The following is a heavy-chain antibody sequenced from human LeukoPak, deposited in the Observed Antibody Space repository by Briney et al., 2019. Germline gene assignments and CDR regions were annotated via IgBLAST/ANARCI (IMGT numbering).Heavy chain of an antibody. CDR2: INSDGSST. D-gene: IGHD3-16*01. CDR3: VRGGGGIVVAFDP. Sequence: GGSLRLSCAASGFTFSNYWMHWVRQVPGKGLVWVSRINSDGSSTSYADSVKGQFTISRDNAKNTLYLLMNSLRAEDTAVYYCVRGGGGIVVAFDPWGQGALVTVSS. CDR1: GFTFSNYW. V-gene: IGHV3-74*01. J-gene: IGHJ5*02.